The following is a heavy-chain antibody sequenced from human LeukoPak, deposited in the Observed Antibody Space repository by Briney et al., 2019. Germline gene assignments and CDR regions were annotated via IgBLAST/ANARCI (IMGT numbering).Heavy chain of an antibody. CDR2: INAGNGNT. CDR1: GYTFINYA. D-gene: IGHD6-13*01. CDR3: ARGPGAAADDY. Sequence: ASVKVSCKASGYTFINYAINWGRQAPGQRLEWMGWINAGNGNTKYSQKFQGRVTITRDTSASTAYMELSSLRSEDTAVYYCARGPGAAADDYWGQGTLVTVSS. V-gene: IGHV1-3*01. J-gene: IGHJ4*02.